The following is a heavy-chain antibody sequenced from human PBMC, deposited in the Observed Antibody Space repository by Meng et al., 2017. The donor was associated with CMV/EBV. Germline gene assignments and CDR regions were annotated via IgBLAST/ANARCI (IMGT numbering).Heavy chain of an antibody. CDR3: ARDRGGYCSSTSCYTYYYYGMDV. J-gene: IGHJ6*02. Sequence: LSLTCAASGFTFSSYAMHWVRQAPGKGLEWVAVISYDGSNKYYADSVKGRFTISRDNFKNTLYLQMNSLRAEDTAVYYCARDRGGYCSSTSCYTYYYYGMDVWGQGTTVTVSS. CDR2: ISYDGSNK. D-gene: IGHD2-2*02. V-gene: IGHV3-30-3*01. CDR1: GFTFSSYA.